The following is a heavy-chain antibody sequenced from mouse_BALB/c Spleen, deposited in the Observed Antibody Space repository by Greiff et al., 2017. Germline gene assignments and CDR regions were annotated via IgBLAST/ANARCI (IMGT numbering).Heavy chain of an antibody. CDR2: IDPENGDT. CDR3: NGYGSRRGYAMDY. CDR1: GFNIKDYY. J-gene: IGHJ4*01. D-gene: IGHD1-1*01. V-gene: IGHV14-4*02. Sequence: VQLQQSGAELVRSGASVKLSCTASGFNIKDYYMHWVKQRPEQGLEWIGWIDPENGDTEYAPKFQGKATMNADTSSNTAYLQLSSLTSEDTAVYYCNGYGSRRGYAMDYWGQGTSVTVSS.